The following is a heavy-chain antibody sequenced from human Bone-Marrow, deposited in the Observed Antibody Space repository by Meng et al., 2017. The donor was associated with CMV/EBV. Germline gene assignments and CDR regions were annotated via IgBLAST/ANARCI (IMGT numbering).Heavy chain of an antibody. V-gene: IGHV3-7*01. CDR1: GFTFSDYY. D-gene: IGHD1-26*01. Sequence: GGSLRLSCAASGFTFSDYYMSWVRQAPGKGLEWVDNIKQDGSEKYYVDSVKGRFTISRDNAKNSLYLQMNSLRAEDTAVYYCRGSYQRSDYWGQGTLVTVSS. J-gene: IGHJ4*02. CDR3: RGSYQRSDY. CDR2: IKQDGSEK.